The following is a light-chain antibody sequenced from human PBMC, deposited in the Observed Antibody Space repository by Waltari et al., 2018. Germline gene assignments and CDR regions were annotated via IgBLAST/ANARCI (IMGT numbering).Light chain of an antibody. J-gene: IGLJ2*01. V-gene: IGLV3-21*04. CDR3: QVWDSNTDLVV. CDR1: NIGSKS. Sequence: SYVLTQPPSASAAPGKTARITCGGDNIGSKSVQWYQQKPGQAPVLVIYYGSARPSGIPERFSGSNSGNTATLTISRVEVGDEAAYYCQVWDSNTDLVVFGGGTKLTVL. CDR2: YGS.